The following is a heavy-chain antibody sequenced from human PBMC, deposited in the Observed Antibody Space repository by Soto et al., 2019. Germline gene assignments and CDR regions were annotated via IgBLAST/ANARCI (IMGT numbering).Heavy chain of an antibody. Sequence: QVQLVESGGGVVQPGRSLRLSCAASGFTFSSYTMHWVRQAPGKGLEWVAIISYDGSNKDYADAVKGRFTISRDNSENTLYLQMNSLRAEDTAVYYCASAPPNYYYGMDVWGQGTTVTVSS. CDR2: ISYDGSNK. CDR3: ASAPPNYYYGMDV. J-gene: IGHJ6*02. V-gene: IGHV3-30*04. CDR1: GFTFSSYT.